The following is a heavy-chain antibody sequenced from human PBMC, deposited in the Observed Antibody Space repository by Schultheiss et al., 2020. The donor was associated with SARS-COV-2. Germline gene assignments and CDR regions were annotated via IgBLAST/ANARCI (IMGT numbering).Heavy chain of an antibody. D-gene: IGHD3-3*01. CDR1: GFTFSNAW. Sequence: GESLKISCAASGFTFSNAWMNWVRQAPGKGLEWVGRIKSKTDGGTTDYAAPVKGRFTISRDDSKNTLYLQMNSLKTEDTAVYYCTTVVTIFGSDNGGGYYYMDVWGKGTTVTVSS. CDR3: TTVVTIFGSDNGGGYYYMDV. CDR2: IKSKTDGGTT. V-gene: IGHV3-15*07. J-gene: IGHJ6*03.